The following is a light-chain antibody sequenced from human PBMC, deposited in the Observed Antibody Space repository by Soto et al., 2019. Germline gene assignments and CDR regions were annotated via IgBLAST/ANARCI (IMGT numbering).Light chain of an antibody. J-gene: IGKJ5*01. V-gene: IGKV3-11*01. CDR3: QQRNVWPPIT. CDR1: QSIRTS. CDR2: DST. Sequence: VLTQSPATLSLSPGRRGTRSCSASQSIRTSLAWYQQKSGKPPRLVIYDSTLRANGVPDRFGGSRSGTEFTLTINSLEPEDFAVYYCQQRNVWPPITFGQGTRLEIK.